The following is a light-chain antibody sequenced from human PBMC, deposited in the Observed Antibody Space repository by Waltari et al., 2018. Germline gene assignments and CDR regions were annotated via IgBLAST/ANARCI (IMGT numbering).Light chain of an antibody. Sequence: VVMTQSPLSLPVPLGQPASVSCRSSQSLVHSDGKIYLNWFQQRPGQSPRRLSYKVANRDAAVPDRIIGSGPGEDVTLKINRVEAEDAGVFCGMHDTHGLATFGHGPPVE. J-gene: IGKJ5*01. CDR2: KVA. CDR1: QSLVHSDGKIY. CDR3: MHDTHGLAT. V-gene: IGKV2-30*02.